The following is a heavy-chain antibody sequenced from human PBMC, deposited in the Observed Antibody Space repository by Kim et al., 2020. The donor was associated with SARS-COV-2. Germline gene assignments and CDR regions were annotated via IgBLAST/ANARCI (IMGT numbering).Heavy chain of an antibody. J-gene: IGHJ3*02. D-gene: IGHD3-22*01. Sequence: YAVSVKSRITLNPDTSKNQFSLQLNSVTPEDTAVYYCARDYDSSGCAFDIWGQGTMVSVSS. CDR3: ARDYDSSGCAFDI. V-gene: IGHV6-1*01.